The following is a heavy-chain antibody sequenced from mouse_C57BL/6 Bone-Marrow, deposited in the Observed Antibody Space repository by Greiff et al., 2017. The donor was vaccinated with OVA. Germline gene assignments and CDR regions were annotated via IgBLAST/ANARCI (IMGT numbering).Heavy chain of an antibody. CDR1: GFTFSSYA. CDR3: TRDRRNSNPDV. CDR2: ISSGGDYI. D-gene: IGHD2-5*01. J-gene: IGHJ1*03. Sequence: EVKLMESGAGLVKPGGSLKLSCAASGFTFSSYAMSWVRQTPEKRLEWVAYISSGGDYIYYADTVKGRFTISRDNARNTLYLQMSSLKSEDTAMYYCTRDRRNSNPDVWGTGTTVTVSS. V-gene: IGHV5-9-1*02.